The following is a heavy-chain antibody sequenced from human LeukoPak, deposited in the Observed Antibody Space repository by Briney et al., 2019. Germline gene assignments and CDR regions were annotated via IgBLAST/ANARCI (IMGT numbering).Heavy chain of an antibody. CDR2: DPEDGET. V-gene: IGHV1-24*01. CDR3: ARGPQQLGGFDY. D-gene: IGHD6-13*01. Sequence: DPEDGETIYAQKFQGRVTMTEDTSTDTAYMELSSLRSEDTAVYYCARGPQQLGGFDYWGQGTLVTVSS. J-gene: IGHJ4*02.